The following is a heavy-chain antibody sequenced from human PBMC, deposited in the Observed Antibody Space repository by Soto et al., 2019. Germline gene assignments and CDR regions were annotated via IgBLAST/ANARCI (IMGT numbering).Heavy chain of an antibody. J-gene: IGHJ4*02. V-gene: IGHV3-30*18. D-gene: IGHD4-17*01. CDR1: GFTFSSYG. CDR2: ISYDGSNK. CDR3: AKADVDGDYGDYEGYYFDY. Sequence: GSLRLSCAASGFTFSSYGMHWVRQAPGKGLEWVAVISYDGSNKYYADSVKGRFTISRDNSKNTLYLQMNSLRAEDTAVYYCAKADVDGDYGDYEGYYFDYWGQGTLVTVSS.